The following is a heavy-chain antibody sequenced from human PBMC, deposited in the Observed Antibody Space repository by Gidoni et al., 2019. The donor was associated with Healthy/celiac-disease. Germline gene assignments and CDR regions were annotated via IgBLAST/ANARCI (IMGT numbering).Heavy chain of an antibody. V-gene: IGHV4-30-2*01. J-gene: IGHJ4*02. CDR1: GGSISSGGYS. CDR3: ARASSGGRGSYYFDY. D-gene: IGHD1-26*01. CDR2: IYHSGST. Sequence: QLQLQESGSGLVKPSQTLSLTCAVSGGSISSGGYSWSWIRQPPGKGLEWIGYIYHSGSTYYNPSLKSRVTISVDRSKNQFSLKLSSVTAADTAVYYCARASSGGRGSYYFDYWGQGTLVTVSS.